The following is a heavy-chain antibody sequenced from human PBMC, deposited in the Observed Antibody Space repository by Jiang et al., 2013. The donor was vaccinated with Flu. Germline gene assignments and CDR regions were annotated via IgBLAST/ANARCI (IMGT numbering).Heavy chain of an antibody. V-gene: IGHV4-31*02. D-gene: IGHD3-3*01. CDR2: IYYSGST. Sequence: HPGKGLEWIGYIYYSGSTYYNPSLKSRVTISVDTSKNQFSLKLSSVTAADTAVYYCARGGDYDFWSGYETGFDPWGQGTLVTVSS. CDR3: ARGGDYDFWSGYETGFDP. J-gene: IGHJ5*02.